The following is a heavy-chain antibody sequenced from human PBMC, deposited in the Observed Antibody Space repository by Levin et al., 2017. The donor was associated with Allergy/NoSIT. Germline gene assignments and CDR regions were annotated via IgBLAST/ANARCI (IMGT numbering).Heavy chain of an antibody. CDR3: AREGSPPSSLTLRYFDWLSNGNPPDAFDI. J-gene: IGHJ3*02. V-gene: IGHV4-61*01. D-gene: IGHD3-9*01. CDR1: GGSVSSGSYY. CDR2: IYYSGST. Sequence: PSETLSLTCTVSGGSVSSGSYYWSWIRQPPGKGLEWIGYIYYSGSTNYNPSLKSRVTISVDTSKNQFSLKLSSVTAADTAVYYCAREGSPPSSLTLRYFDWLSNGNPPDAFDIWGQGTMVTVSS.